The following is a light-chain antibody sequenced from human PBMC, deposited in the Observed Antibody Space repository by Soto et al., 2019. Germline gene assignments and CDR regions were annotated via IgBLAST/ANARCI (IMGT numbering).Light chain of an antibody. CDR1: QSVSSY. V-gene: IGKV3-11*01. CDR3: KQRSNWLT. CDR2: DAS. Sequence: EIVLTQSPATLSLSPGERATLSCRASQSVSSYVAWYQQKPGQAPRLLIYDASNRGTGIPARSSGSGSGTDFTLTIRSLEPEDFAVYYCKQRSNWLTFGGGTKVEMK. J-gene: IGKJ4*01.